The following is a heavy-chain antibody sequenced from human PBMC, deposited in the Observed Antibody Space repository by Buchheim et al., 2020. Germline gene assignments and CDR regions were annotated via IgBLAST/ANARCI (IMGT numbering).Heavy chain of an antibody. D-gene: IGHD4-23*01. J-gene: IGHJ6*02. CDR1: GFTFRKYA. V-gene: IGHV3-23*01. Sequence: EVQLWESGGGLAQPGGSLRLSCTASGFTFRKYAMSWVRQAPGKGLEWVSAISVGGGSTYYADSVKGRFTISIDNSQHTLFLPMSSLRVDDTAVYYCAKAVEYGGNSYYYYGMDVWGQGTT. CDR3: AKAVEYGGNSYYYYGMDV. CDR2: ISVGGGST.